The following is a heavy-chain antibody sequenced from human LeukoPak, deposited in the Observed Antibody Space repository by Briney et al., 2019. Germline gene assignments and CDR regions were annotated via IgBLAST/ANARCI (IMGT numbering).Heavy chain of an antibody. J-gene: IGHJ4*02. CDR2: INPNSGGT. CDR3: ARELIAVAGCFDY. D-gene: IGHD6-19*01. CDR1: GYTFTGYY. Sequence: PGASVKVSWKASGYTFTGYYMHWVRQAPGQGLEWMGRINPNSGGTNYAQKFQGRVTMTRDTSISTAYMELSRLRSDDTAVYYCARELIAVAGCFDYWGQGTLVTVSS. V-gene: IGHV1-2*06.